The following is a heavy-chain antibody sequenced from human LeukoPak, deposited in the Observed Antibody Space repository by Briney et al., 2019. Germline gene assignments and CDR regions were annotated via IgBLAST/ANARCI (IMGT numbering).Heavy chain of an antibody. CDR2: INPNNGGT. V-gene: IGHV1-2*06. Sequence: ASVKVSCKASGYTFTGYDIHWVRQAPGQGLEWMGRINPNNGGTTYAQKFQGRVTVTRDTSTSTVYMELSSLRSEDTAVYYCARDSGGRNNWFDPWGQGTLVTVSS. D-gene: IGHD2-15*01. CDR3: ARDSGGRNNWFDP. J-gene: IGHJ5*02. CDR1: GYTFTGYD.